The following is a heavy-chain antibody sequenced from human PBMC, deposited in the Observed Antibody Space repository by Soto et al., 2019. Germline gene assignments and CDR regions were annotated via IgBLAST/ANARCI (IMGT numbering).Heavy chain of an antibody. CDR3: ARDANYDILTGRRGFDP. J-gene: IGHJ5*02. Sequence: ASVKVSCRASGYTFTSCGISWVRQAPGQGLEWMGWISAYNGNTNYAQKLQGRVTMTTDTSTSTAYMELRSLRSDDTAVYYCARDANYDILTGRRGFDPWGQGTLVTVSS. V-gene: IGHV1-18*04. CDR1: GYTFTSCG. CDR2: ISAYNGNT. D-gene: IGHD3-9*01.